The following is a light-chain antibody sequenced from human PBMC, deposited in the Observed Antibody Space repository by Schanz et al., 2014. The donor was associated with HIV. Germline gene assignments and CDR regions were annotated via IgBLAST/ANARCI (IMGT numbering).Light chain of an antibody. V-gene: IGLV4-69*01. Sequence: QLMLTQSPSASASLGASVKLTCTLSSGHSSYAIAWHQQQPEKGPRFLMNLNSDGSHSKGDGIPDRFSGSSSGAERYLTISSLQSEDEADYYCQTWDTGIRVFGGGTKLTVL. CDR2: LNSDGSH. J-gene: IGLJ3*02. CDR3: QTWDTGIRV. CDR1: SGHSSYA.